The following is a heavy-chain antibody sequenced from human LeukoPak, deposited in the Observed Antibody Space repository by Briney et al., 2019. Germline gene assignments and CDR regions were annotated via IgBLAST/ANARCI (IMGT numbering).Heavy chain of an antibody. J-gene: IGHJ4*02. Sequence: GASVKVSCKASGYTFTNYAMNWVRQAPGQGLEWMGRIIPILGIANYAQKFQGRVTITADKSTSTAYMELSSLRSEDTAVYYCANRYYYDSSGYYYERWGQGTLVTVSS. D-gene: IGHD3-22*01. V-gene: IGHV1-69*04. CDR2: IIPILGIA. CDR1: GYTFTNYA. CDR3: ANRYYYDSSGYYYER.